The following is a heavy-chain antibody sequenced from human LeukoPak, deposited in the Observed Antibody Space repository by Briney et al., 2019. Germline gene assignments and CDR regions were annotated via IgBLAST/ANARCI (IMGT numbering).Heavy chain of an antibody. V-gene: IGHV3-21*01. CDR3: ARSKYSSSPNDY. Sequence: GGSLRLSCAASGFTFSSYSMNWVRQAPGKGLEWVSSISSSSSYIYYADSVKGRFTISGDNAKNSLYLQMNSLRAEDTAVYYCARSKYSSSPNDYWGQGTLVTVSS. J-gene: IGHJ4*02. D-gene: IGHD6-6*01. CDR2: ISSSSSYI. CDR1: GFTFSSYS.